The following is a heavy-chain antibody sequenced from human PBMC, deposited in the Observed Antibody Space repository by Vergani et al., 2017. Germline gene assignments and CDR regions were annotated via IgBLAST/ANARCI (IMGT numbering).Heavy chain of an antibody. J-gene: IGHJ6*02. CDR1: GYTFTGYY. CDR3: ARVIIYYYYYGMDV. Sequence: QVQLVQSGAEVKKPGASVKVSCKASGYTFTGYYMHWVRQAPGQGLEWMGWINPNSGDTNYAQKFQGRVTMTRDTSISTAYMELSRLRSDDTAVYYCARVIIYYYYYGMDVWGQGTTVTVSS. CDR2: INPNSGDT. V-gene: IGHV1-2*02.